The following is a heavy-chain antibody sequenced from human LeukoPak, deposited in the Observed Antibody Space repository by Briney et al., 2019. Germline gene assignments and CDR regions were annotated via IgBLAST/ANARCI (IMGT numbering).Heavy chain of an antibody. Sequence: GGSLGLSCAASGFTFSSYGMHWVRQAPGKGLEWVAVISYDGTNKYYADSVKGRFTISRDNSKNTLYLQMNSLRAEDTAVYYCAKADPHRRVYGMDVWGQGTTVTVSS. J-gene: IGHJ6*02. CDR2: ISYDGTNK. CDR1: GFTFSSYG. CDR3: AKADPHRRVYGMDV. V-gene: IGHV3-30*18.